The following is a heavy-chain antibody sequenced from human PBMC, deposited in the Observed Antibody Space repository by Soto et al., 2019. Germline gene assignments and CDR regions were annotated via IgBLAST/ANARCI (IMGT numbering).Heavy chain of an antibody. J-gene: IGHJ6*01. CDR3: ARDKDRQQLGGNYYYIMDV. CDR1: GGTFRTSA. Sequence: QVQLVQSGAEVKKPGSSVKVSCKTSGGTFRTSAISWVRQAPGQGLEWMGGIMPVFPTPDYAQKFQGRVTMTADESTGTAYMELSSLRSEDTAVYYCARDKDRQQLGGNYYYIMDVWGQGTTVTVSS. V-gene: IGHV1-69*12. D-gene: IGHD3-3*02. CDR2: IMPVFPTP.